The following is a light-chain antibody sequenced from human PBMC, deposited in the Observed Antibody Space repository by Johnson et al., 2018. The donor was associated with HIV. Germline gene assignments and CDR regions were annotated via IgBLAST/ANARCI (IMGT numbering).Light chain of an antibody. Sequence: QSVLTQPPSVSAAPGQKVTISCSGSSSNIGNNYVSWYQHLPGTAPKLLIYDNYKRPSGIPDRFSGSKSGTSATLGITGLQTGDEADYYCGTGDSSLRAGEVFGTGTAVTVL. CDR1: SSNIGNNY. V-gene: IGLV1-51*01. J-gene: IGLJ1*01. CDR2: DNY. CDR3: GTGDSSLRAGEV.